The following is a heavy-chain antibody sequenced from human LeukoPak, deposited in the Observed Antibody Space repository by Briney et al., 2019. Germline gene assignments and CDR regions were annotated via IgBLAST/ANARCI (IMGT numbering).Heavy chain of an antibody. CDR1: GGSISSGDYY. V-gene: IGHV4-30-4*01. J-gene: IGHJ3*02. D-gene: IGHD3-10*01. CDR2: IYYSGST. Sequence: RTSETLSLTCTVSGGSISSGDYYWSWIRQPPGKGLEWIGYIYYSGSTYYNPSLKSRVIISVDTSKNQFSLKLSSVTAADTAVYYCARNGLPYGQDAFDIWGQGTMVTVSS. CDR3: ARNGLPYGQDAFDI.